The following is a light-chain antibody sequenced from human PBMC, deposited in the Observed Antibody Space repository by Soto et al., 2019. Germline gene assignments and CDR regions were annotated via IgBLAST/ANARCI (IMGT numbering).Light chain of an antibody. J-gene: IGLJ2*01. V-gene: IGLV1-44*01. Sequence: QSVLTRAPSVSATPGQRVTISCSGGSSNIGINTVNWYQQLPGTAPKILIYRTNQRPSGVPDRFSGSRSGTSASLAIGGRQPEDEATYHCAAWDDSLNGPVFGGGTKLTVL. CDR3: AAWDDSLNGPV. CDR1: SSNIGINT. CDR2: RTN.